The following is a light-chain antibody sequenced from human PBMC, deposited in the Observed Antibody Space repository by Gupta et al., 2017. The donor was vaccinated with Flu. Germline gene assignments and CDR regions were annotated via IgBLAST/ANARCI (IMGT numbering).Light chain of an antibody. CDR3: QSWDYSLTAPV. V-gene: IGLV1-40*01. CDR1: SSNIEAGYD. CDR2: DNN. Sequence: SSNIEAGYDVHWYQQLPGAAPKLVIFDNNNRPSGVPDRLSGSKSGTSASLVITGLQAEDEADYYCQSWDYSLTAPVFGGGTKLTVL. J-gene: IGLJ3*02.